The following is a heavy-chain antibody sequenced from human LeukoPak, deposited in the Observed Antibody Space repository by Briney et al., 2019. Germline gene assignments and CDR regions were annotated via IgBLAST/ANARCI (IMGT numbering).Heavy chain of an antibody. CDR3: ARDLGGGPPGY. Sequence: PGGSLRLSCIASGFTFDDFWMSWVRQAPGRGLEWVATINKDGSETYFVDSVRGRFTISRDNAKSSVSLQMNSLTVEDTAVYYCARDLGGGPPGYWGQGTLVTVSS. CDR1: GFTFDDFW. CDR2: INKDGSET. V-gene: IGHV3-7*01. J-gene: IGHJ4*02. D-gene: IGHD4-23*01.